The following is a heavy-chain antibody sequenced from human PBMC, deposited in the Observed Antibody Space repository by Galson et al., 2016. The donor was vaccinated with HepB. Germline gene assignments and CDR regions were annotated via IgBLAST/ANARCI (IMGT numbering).Heavy chain of an antibody. J-gene: IGHJ4*02. CDR2: INSDGSST. CDR1: GFIFSSYW. V-gene: IGHV3-74*01. Sequence: SLRLSCAASGFIFSSYWMHWVRQAPGKGLVWVSRINSDGSSTTYAGSVKGRFTISRDNAKNTLYLQMNGLKAEDTAVYYCARGPPYGEFDYWGQGTLVTVSS. CDR3: ARGPPYGEFDY. D-gene: IGHD3-10*01.